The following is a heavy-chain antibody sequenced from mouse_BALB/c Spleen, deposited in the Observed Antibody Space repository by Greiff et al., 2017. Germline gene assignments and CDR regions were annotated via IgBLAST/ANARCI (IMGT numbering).Heavy chain of an antibody. CDR3: TRGFYDYYAMDY. D-gene: IGHD2-3*01. V-gene: IGHV6-6*02. CDR2: IRLKSDNYAT. CDR1: GFTFSSYW. J-gene: IGHJ4*01. Sequence: EVKLEESGGGLVQPGGSMKLSCVASGFTFSSYWMSWVRQSPEKGLEWVAEIRLKSDNYATHYAESVKGKFTISRDDSKSRLYLQMNSLRAEDTGIYYCTRGFYDYYAMDYWGQGTSVTVSS.